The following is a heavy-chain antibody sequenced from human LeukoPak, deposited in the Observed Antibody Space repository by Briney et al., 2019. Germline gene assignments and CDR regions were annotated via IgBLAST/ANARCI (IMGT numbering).Heavy chain of an antibody. Sequence: GGSLRLSCAASGFTFSSYWMSWVRQAPGKGLEWVANIKLDGGEKYYVDSVKGRFTISRDNSKNTLYLQMNSLRAEDTAVYYCARPPVVGAPRFIFDYWGQGTLVTVSS. CDR2: IKLDGGEK. CDR1: GFTFSSYW. CDR3: ARPPVVGAPRFIFDY. J-gene: IGHJ4*02. V-gene: IGHV3-7*01. D-gene: IGHD3-22*01.